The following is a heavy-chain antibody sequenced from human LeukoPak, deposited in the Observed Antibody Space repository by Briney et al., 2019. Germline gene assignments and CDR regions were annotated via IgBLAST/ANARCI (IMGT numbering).Heavy chain of an antibody. CDR1: GGSISNYY. CDR2: IYYSGTT. Sequence: SETLSLTCTVSGGSISNYYWSWIRQPPGKGLEWIGYIYYSGTTNYNPSLKSRVTISVDTSKNQFSLKLNSVTAADTAVYYCARGVCITAAPYGYWGQGTLVTGSS. D-gene: IGHD6-13*01. CDR3: ARGVCITAAPYGY. J-gene: IGHJ4*02. V-gene: IGHV4-59*01.